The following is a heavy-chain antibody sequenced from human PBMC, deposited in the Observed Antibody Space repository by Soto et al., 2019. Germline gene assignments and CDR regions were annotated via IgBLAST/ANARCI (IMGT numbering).Heavy chain of an antibody. CDR1: GCSICSGGYY. J-gene: IGHJ6*03. CDR3: ASASITIFGVVPPGGHYYYYMDV. V-gene: IGHV4-61*08. D-gene: IGHD3-3*01. Sequence: PSETLSLTCTVSGCSICSGGYYWSWIRQHPGKGLEWIGYIYYSGSTNYNPSLKSRVTISVDTSKNQFSLKLSSVTAADTAVYYCASASITIFGVVPPGGHYYYYMDVWGKGTTVTVSS. CDR2: IYYSGST.